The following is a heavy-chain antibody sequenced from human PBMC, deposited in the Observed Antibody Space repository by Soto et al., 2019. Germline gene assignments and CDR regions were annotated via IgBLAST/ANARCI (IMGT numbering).Heavy chain of an antibody. CDR2: FDPEDGET. J-gene: IGHJ5*02. CDR1: GYTLTELS. Sequence: ASVKVSCKVSGYTLTELSMHWVRQAPGKGLEWMGGFDPEDGETIYAQKFQGRVTMTEDTSTDTAYMGLSSLRSEDTAVYYCATIYSSSWYRNWFDPWGQGTLVTVSS. D-gene: IGHD6-13*01. CDR3: ATIYSSSWYRNWFDP. V-gene: IGHV1-24*01.